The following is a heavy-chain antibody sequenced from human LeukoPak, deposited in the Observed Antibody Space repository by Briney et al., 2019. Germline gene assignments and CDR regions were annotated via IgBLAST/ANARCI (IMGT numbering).Heavy chain of an antibody. V-gene: IGHV1-3*03. Sequence: ASVKVSCKASGYTFTSYAMHWVRQAPGQRLEWMGWINAGNGNTKYSQEFQGRVTITRDTSANTAYMELSSLRSEDMAVYYCAREGQWELRRVLYYWGQGTLVTVSS. CDR2: INAGNGNT. D-gene: IGHD1-26*01. J-gene: IGHJ4*02. CDR1: GYTFTSYA. CDR3: AREGQWELRRVLYY.